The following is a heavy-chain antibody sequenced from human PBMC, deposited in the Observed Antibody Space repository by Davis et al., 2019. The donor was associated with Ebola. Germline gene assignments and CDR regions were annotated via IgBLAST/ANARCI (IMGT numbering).Heavy chain of an antibody. D-gene: IGHD6-19*01. CDR1: GFTLTKYA. V-gene: IGHV1-3*01. J-gene: IGHJ4*02. CDR2: VHGGNGNT. CDR3: ARATFGYNSGWYADY. Sequence: ASVKVSCKTSGFTLTKYAIHWVRQAPGQRLEWMGWVHGGNGNTKYSQRFQGRVTITTDTSASTAYLDLSSLRSDDTAVFYCARATFGYNSGWYADYWGQGTLVTVSS.